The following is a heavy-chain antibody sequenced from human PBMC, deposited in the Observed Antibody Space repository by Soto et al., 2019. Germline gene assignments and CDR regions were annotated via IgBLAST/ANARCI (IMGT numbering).Heavy chain of an antibody. CDR2: MNPNSGNT. J-gene: IGHJ6*02. D-gene: IGHD3-10*01. V-gene: IGHV1-8*01. CDR1: GCTFTSYD. Sequence: ASVKVSCKASGCTFTSYDINWVRQATGQGLEWMGWMNPNSGNTGYAQKFQGRVTMTRNTSISTAYMELSSLRSEDTAVYYCARASGSGSYYRNYYYYGMDVWGQGTTVTVSS. CDR3: ARASGSGSYYRNYYYYGMDV.